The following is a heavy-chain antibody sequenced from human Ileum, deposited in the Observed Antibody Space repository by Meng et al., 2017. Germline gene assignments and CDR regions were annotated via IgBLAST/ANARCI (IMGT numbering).Heavy chain of an antibody. CDR2: IYSSGGT. V-gene: IGHV4-31*01. D-gene: IGHD2-15*01. CDR3: ARIGFCSGRSCYGFFDY. Sequence: QVQLQESGPGLVKPSQTLSLTCTASGDSISSGGYYWTSIRQHPGKGLEWIGYIYSSGGTYYTPSLKSLVTISLDTSKNQFSLRLSSVTAADTAVYYCARIGFCSGRSCYGFFDYWGQGTLVTVSS. J-gene: IGHJ4*02. CDR1: GDSISSGGYY.